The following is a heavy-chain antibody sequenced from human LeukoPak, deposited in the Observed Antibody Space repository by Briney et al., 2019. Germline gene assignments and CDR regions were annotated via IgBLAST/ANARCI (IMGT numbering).Heavy chain of an antibody. CDR2: ISSSSSYI. D-gene: IGHD4-17*01. CDR1: GFIVGSNY. CDR3: ARAVYGFDAFDI. J-gene: IGHJ3*02. Sequence: PGGPLRLSCAASGFIVGSNYMSWVRRAPGKGLEWVSSISSSSSYIYYADSVKGRFTISRDNAKNSLYLQMNSLRAEDTAVYYCARAVYGFDAFDIWGQGTMVTVSS. V-gene: IGHV3-21*01.